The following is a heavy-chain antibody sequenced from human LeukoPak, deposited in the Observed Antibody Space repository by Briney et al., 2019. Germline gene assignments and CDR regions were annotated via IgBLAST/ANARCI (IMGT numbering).Heavy chain of an antibody. CDR3: ARDGRPLDY. J-gene: IGHJ4*02. Sequence: GGSLRLSCAVSGFTFRNAGMNWVRQAPGKGLEWVANIKQDGGEKYYVDSVKGRFTISRDNAKNSLYLQMNSLRVEDTAVYYCARDGRPLDYWGQGTLVTVSS. V-gene: IGHV3-7*03. CDR2: IKQDGGEK. CDR1: GFTFRNAG.